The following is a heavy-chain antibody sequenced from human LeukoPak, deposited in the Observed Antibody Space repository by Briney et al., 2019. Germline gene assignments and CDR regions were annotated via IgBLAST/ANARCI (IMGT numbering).Heavy chain of an antibody. CDR1: EFTVSSNY. D-gene: IGHD5-24*01. V-gene: IGHV3-66*01. CDR2: IYSGGNT. J-gene: IGHJ4*02. Sequence: TGGSLRLSCAASEFTVSSNYMSWVRQAPGKGLEWVSIIYSGGNTYYADSVTGRFTISRDNSKNTLYLQTNSLRAEDTTVYYCAGGRWLQFFDYWGQGTLVTVSS. CDR3: AGGRWLQFFDY.